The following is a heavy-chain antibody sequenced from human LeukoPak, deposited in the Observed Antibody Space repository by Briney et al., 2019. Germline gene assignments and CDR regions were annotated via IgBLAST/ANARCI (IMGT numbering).Heavy chain of an antibody. CDR1: GGTFSSYA. CDR3: ARERGYSYGSDAFDI. Sequence: AASEKVSCKASGGTFSSYAISWVRQAPGQGLEWMGGIIPIFGTANYAQKFQGRVTITTDESTSTAYMELSSLRSEDTAVYYCARERGYSYGSDAFDIWGQGTMVTVSS. D-gene: IGHD5-18*01. J-gene: IGHJ3*02. V-gene: IGHV1-69*05. CDR2: IIPIFGTA.